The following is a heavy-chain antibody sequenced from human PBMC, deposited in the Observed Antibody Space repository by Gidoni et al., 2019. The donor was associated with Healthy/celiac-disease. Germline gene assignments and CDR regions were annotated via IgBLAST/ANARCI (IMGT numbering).Heavy chain of an antibody. J-gene: IGHJ4*02. CDR1: GFTVSSNY. CDR3: ARVRDYGSGPEFDY. Sequence: EVQLVESGGGLIQPGGSLRLSCSASGFTVSSNYMSWVRQAPGKGLEWVSVIYSGGSTYYADSVKGRFTISRDNSKNTLYLQMNSLRAEDTAVYYCARVRDYGSGPEFDYWGQGTLVTVSS. CDR2: IYSGGST. D-gene: IGHD3-10*01. V-gene: IGHV3-53*01.